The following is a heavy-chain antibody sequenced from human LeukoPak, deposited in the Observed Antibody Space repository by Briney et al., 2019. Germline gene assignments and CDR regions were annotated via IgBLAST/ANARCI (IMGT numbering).Heavy chain of an antibody. CDR3: ARRGYCSSTSCFWHFDY. J-gene: IGHJ4*02. V-gene: IGHV4-39*01. D-gene: IGHD2-2*01. Sequence: SETLSLTCTVSGGSISSSSYYWGWIRQPPGKGLEWIGSIYYSGSTYYNPSLKSRVTISADTSKNQFSLKLSSVTAADTAVYYCARRGYCSSTSCFWHFDYWGQGTLVTVSS. CDR2: IYYSGST. CDR1: GGSISSSSYY.